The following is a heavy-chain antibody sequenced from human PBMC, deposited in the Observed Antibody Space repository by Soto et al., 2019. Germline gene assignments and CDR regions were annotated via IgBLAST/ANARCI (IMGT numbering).Heavy chain of an antibody. Sequence: QVQLVQSGAEVKKPGASVRVSCKASGYTLTNYAIHWVRQAAGQRLEWLAWIDPGSGNPTYSQKFQGRINLSRDNYASTLYLDLSSLTSEDTAVYFCTRDLNGGNPFDYWGQGTLVTVSS. D-gene: IGHD2-8*01. V-gene: IGHV1-3*01. CDR3: TRDLNGGNPFDY. J-gene: IGHJ4*02. CDR2: IDPGSGNP. CDR1: GYTLTNYA.